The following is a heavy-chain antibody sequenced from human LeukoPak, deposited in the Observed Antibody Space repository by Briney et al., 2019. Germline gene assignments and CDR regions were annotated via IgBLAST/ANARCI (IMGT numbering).Heavy chain of an antibody. CDR1: GFTFSSYS. CDR3: ARAPLAVAGYFYYYMDV. D-gene: IGHD6-19*01. Sequence: GGSLRLCCAASGFTFSSYSMNWVRQAPGKGLEWVSSIGTSGYICYANSVKGRFTISRDNAKTALYLLMNSLRAEDTAVYYCARAPLAVAGYFYYYMDVWGKGTTVTVSS. CDR2: IGTSGYI. J-gene: IGHJ6*03. V-gene: IGHV3-21*01.